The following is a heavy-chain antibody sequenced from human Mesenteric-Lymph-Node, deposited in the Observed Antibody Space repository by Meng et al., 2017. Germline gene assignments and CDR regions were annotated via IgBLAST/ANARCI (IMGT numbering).Heavy chain of an antibody. CDR2: ISTSLVTT. J-gene: IGHJ3*02. CDR3: AALGKIVGALDI. V-gene: IGHV3-11*01. CDR1: GSTFSAFS. D-gene: IGHD1-26*01. Sequence: GESLKISCEVSGSTFSAFSLSWVRQAAGKGLEWIAYISTSLVTTYYADSVEGRFTISRDNAKNSLYLQMNSLRAEDTAVYYCAALGKIVGALDIWGQGTTVTVSS.